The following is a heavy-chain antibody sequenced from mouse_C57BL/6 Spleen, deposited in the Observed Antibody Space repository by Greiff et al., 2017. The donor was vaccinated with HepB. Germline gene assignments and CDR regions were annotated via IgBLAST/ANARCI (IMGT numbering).Heavy chain of an antibody. J-gene: IGHJ1*03. CDR3: ARPGSSPGWYFDV. Sequence: QVQLKQPGAELVKPGASVKLSCKASGYTFTSYWMHWVKQRPGQGLEWIGMIHPNSGSTNYNEKFKSKATLTVDKSSSTAYMQLSSLTSEDSAVYYCARPGSSPGWYFDVWGTGTTVTVSS. CDR1: GYTFTSYW. D-gene: IGHD1-1*01. V-gene: IGHV1-64*01. CDR2: IHPNSGST.